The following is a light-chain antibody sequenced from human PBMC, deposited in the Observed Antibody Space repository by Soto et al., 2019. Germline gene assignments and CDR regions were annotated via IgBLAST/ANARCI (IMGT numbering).Light chain of an antibody. CDR1: NMGSKS. J-gene: IGLJ2*01. Sequence: SYELTQPTSVSVAPGHTARITCGGNNMGSKSVHWYQQKPGQAPVLVVYDDSDRPSGIPERFSGSISGNTATLTISRVEAGDEADYYCHVWDSGSDHVVFGGGTTLTVL. CDR3: HVWDSGSDHVV. V-gene: IGLV3-21*02. CDR2: DDS.